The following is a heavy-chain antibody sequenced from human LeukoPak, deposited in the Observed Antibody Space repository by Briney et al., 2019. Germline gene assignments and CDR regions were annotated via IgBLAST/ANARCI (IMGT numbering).Heavy chain of an antibody. CDR2: INPNSGGT. Sequence: ASVKVSCKASGYTFTGYYMHWVRQAPGQGLEWMGRINPNSGGTNYAQKFQGRVSMTRDTSTSTAYMELSSLRSEDTAVYYCARAPKRRSYVPVPFDIWGQGTMVTVSS. CDR3: ARAPKRRSYVPVPFDI. CDR1: GYTFTGYY. V-gene: IGHV1-2*06. D-gene: IGHD3-10*02. J-gene: IGHJ3*02.